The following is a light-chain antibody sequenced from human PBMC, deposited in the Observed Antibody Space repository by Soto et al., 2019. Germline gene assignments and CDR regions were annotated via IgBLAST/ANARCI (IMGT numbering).Light chain of an antibody. J-gene: IGLJ3*02. V-gene: IGLV1-40*01. CDR1: SSNIGAGFD. CDR3: QSYDNSLNEWV. Sequence: QPVLTQPPSVSGAPGQRVTISCTGSSSNIGAGFDVHWYQKLPGTAPKLLIFDNTNRPSGVPDRFSASKSGTSASLAISGLQAGDEADYFCQSYDNSLNEWVFGGGTKLTVL. CDR2: DNT.